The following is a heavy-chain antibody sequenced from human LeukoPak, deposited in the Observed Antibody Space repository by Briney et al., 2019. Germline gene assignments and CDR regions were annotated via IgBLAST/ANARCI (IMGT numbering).Heavy chain of an antibody. J-gene: IGHJ6*02. CDR1: GFTVSSNY. Sequence: GGSLRLSCAASGFTVSSNYMSWVRQAPGKGLEWASVIYSGGSTYYADSVKGRFTISRHNSKNTLYLQMNSLRAEDTAVYYCARGGIAVAGIYYYYGMDVWGQGTTVTVSS. CDR2: IYSGGST. D-gene: IGHD6-19*01. CDR3: ARGGIAVAGIYYYYGMDV. V-gene: IGHV3-53*04.